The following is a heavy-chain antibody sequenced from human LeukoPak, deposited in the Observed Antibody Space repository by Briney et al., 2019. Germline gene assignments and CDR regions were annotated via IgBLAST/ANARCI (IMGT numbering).Heavy chain of an antibody. CDR1: GYSFTSYW. CDR3: ARITYYYDSSGYYYYYYYMDV. V-gene: IGHV5-51*01. D-gene: IGHD3-22*01. CDR2: IYSGDSDT. J-gene: IGHJ6*03. Sequence: GESLKISCKGSGYSFTSYWIGWVRQMPGKGLEWMGIIYSGDSDTRYSPSFQGQVTISADKSLSTAYLQWSSLKASDTAMYYCARITYYYDSSGYYYYYYYMDVWGKGTTVTVSS.